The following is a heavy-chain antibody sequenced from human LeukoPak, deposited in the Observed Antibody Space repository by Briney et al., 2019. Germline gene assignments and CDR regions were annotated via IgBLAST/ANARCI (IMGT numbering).Heavy chain of an antibody. CDR3: AKAGDDIVVVPAAYFDY. D-gene: IGHD2-2*01. J-gene: IGHJ4*02. Sequence: SETLSLTCAVYGGSFSGYYWSWIRQPPGKGLEWIGEINHSGSTDYNPSLKSRVTISVDTSKNQFSLKLSSVTAADTAVYYCAKAGDDIVVVPAAYFDYWGQGTLVTVSS. CDR1: GGSFSGYY. CDR2: INHSGST. V-gene: IGHV4-34*01.